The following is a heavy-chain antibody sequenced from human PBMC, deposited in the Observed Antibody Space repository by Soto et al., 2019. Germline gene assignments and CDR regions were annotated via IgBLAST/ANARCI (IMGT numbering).Heavy chain of an antibody. CDR1: GDMFRNSA. D-gene: IGHD2-15*01. CDR2: IIPMFGTA. CDR3: ARGSRDCSGGTCFPLPTAEYFRH. V-gene: IGHV1-69*13. J-gene: IGHJ1*01. Sequence: ASVKVSCKASGDMFRNSAFTWVRQAPGQGLAWMGGIIPMFGTANHAQKFQGRVTLIADESTNTAYLELSSLRSEDTAVYYCARGSRDCSGGTCFPLPTAEYFRHWGQGTLVTVSS.